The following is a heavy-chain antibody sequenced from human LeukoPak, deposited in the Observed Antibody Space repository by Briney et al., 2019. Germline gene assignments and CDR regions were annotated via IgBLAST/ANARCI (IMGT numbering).Heavy chain of an antibody. V-gene: IGHV1-46*01. CDR3: ARDHPELRFLEWLSDNRGSGPYYFDY. CDR1: GYTFTSYY. CDR2: INPSGGST. D-gene: IGHD3-3*01. Sequence: ASVKVSCKASGYTFTSYYMHWVRQAPGQGLEWMGIINPSGGSTSYAQKFQGRVTMTRDTSISTAYMELSRLRSDDTAVYYCARDHPELRFLEWLSDNRGSGPYYFDYWGQGTLVTVSS. J-gene: IGHJ4*02.